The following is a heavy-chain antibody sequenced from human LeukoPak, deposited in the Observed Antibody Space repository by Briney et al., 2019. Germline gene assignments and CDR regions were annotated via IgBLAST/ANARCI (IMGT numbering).Heavy chain of an antibody. CDR1: GYTLTELS. CDR2: INPSGGST. Sequence: ASVKVSCKVSGYTLTELSMHWVRQAPGKGLEWMGIINPSGGSTSYAQKFQGRVTMTRDTSTSTVYMELSSLRSEDTAVYYCARGGRLEAFDIWGQGTMVTVSS. CDR3: ARGGRLEAFDI. D-gene: IGHD3-3*01. V-gene: IGHV1-46*01. J-gene: IGHJ3*02.